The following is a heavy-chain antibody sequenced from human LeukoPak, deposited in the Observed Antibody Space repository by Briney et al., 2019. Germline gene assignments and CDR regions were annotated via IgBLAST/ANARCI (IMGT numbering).Heavy chain of an antibody. CDR2: IIPIFGTA. J-gene: IGHJ4*02. Sequence: GASVKVSCKASGYTFNTYGISWVRQAPGQGLEWMGGIIPIFGTANYAQKFQGRVTITTDESTSTAYMELSSLRSEDTAVYYCATFRGGATTTGGRIFDYWGQGTLVTVSS. CDR1: GYTFNTYG. D-gene: IGHD1-26*01. V-gene: IGHV1-69*05. CDR3: ATFRGGATTTGGRIFDY.